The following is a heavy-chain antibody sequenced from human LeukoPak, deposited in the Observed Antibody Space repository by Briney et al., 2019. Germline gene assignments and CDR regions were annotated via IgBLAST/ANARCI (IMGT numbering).Heavy chain of an antibody. J-gene: IGHJ4*02. D-gene: IGHD1-26*01. CDR2: MYDSGST. CDR1: GGSFSIYY. V-gene: IGHV4-59*07. CDR3: ARHGGSDTFDL. Sequence: PADTLSLTCTVSGGSFSIYYWSWIRQPPGKGLEWIGYMYDSGSTNYNPSLKSSVTISVDTSKNQFSLRLNSVTAADTAVYYCARHGGSDTFDLWGQGVLVTVS.